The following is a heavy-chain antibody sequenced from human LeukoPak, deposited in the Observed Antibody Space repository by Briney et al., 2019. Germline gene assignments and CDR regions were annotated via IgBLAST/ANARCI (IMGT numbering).Heavy chain of an antibody. V-gene: IGHV1-2*02. D-gene: IGHD1-26*01. CDR1: GYTFTGSH. CDR2: INPNSGGT. Sequence: ASVKVSCKASGYTFTGSHMHRVRQAPGQGLVWMGWINPNSGGTNYAQKFQGRVTMTRDTSISTAYMELSRLRSDDTAVYYCARDHGGSYLGFDYWGQGTLVTVSS. J-gene: IGHJ4*02. CDR3: ARDHGGSYLGFDY.